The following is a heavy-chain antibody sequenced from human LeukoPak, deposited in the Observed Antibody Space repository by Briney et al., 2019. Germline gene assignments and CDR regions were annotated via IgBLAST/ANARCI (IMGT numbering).Heavy chain of an antibody. CDR1: GGSISSYY. J-gene: IGHJ4*02. V-gene: IGHV4-59*01. CDR3: ATYSSSSGSDY. Sequence: PSETLSLTCTVSGGSISSYYWSWIRQPPGKGLEWIGYIYYSGSTNYNPSLKSRVTISVDTSKNQFSLKLSSVTAADTAVYYCATYSSSSGSDYWGQGTLVTVSS. D-gene: IGHD6-6*01. CDR2: IYYSGST.